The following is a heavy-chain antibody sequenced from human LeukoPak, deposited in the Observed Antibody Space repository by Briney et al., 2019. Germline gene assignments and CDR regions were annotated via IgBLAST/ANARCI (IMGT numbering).Heavy chain of an antibody. Sequence: GGSLRLSCAASGFTFSGHWMSWVRQAPGKGLEWVANINQGGSDKYYVDSVKGRFTISRDNANNLLYLQMNSLRGEDTALYYCAKDYDSSGYYIHTWGQGTLVTVSS. CDR2: INQGGSDK. V-gene: IGHV3-7*03. CDR1: GFTFSGHW. J-gene: IGHJ5*02. CDR3: AKDYDSSGYYIHT. D-gene: IGHD3-22*01.